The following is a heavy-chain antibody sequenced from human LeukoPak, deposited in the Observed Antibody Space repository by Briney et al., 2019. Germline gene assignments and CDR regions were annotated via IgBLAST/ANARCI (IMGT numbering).Heavy chain of an antibody. Sequence: GGSLRLSCAASGFSLWRHYMNWVRQAPGKGLGWVALSYSGVSTYYADCVKGRFTISRDNSKNMLYLEMNSLRVEDSAVYYCARGPDVDGYIHAPFDSWGQGTLVTASS. CDR1: GFSLWRHY. D-gene: IGHD5-24*01. J-gene: IGHJ4*02. CDR2: SYSGVST. V-gene: IGHV3-53*01. CDR3: ARGPDVDGYIHAPFDS.